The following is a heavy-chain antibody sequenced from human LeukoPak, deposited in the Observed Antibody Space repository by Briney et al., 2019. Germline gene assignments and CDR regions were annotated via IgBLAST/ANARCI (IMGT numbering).Heavy chain of an antibody. V-gene: IGHV5-51*01. D-gene: IGHD3-10*01. Sequence: GESLKISCKASGYTFTHQLIGWVRQKSGSGLEWMGIIYPRDSDTRYSPSFQGHVSISAATSINTADLEWIRLEASDTAIYYCARHSDVIGAIWGQGTLVTVSS. CDR3: ARHSDVIGAI. J-gene: IGHJ4*02. CDR2: IYPRDSDT. CDR1: GYTFTHQL.